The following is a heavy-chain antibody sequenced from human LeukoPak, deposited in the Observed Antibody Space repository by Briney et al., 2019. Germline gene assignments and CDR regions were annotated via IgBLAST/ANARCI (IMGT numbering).Heavy chain of an antibody. D-gene: IGHD6-6*01. Sequence: SETLSLTCIVSGGSISSYQWSWIRQPPGKGLEWIGYISYSGNTNYNFSLKSRVTISEDMSKNQFSLNLSSVTAADTAVYYCARGGIAALGYWGQGTLVTVSS. CDR3: ARGGIAALGY. V-gene: IGHV4-59*01. J-gene: IGHJ4*02. CDR2: ISYSGNT. CDR1: GGSISSYQ.